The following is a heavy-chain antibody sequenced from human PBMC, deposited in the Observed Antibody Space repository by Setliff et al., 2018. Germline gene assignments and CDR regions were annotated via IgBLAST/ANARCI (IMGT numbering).Heavy chain of an antibody. J-gene: IGHJ2*01. CDR1: GGSFSDYW. CDR2: IHHSGST. Sequence: SQTLSLTCAVYGGSFSDYWWSWIRQLPGKGLEWIAEIHHSGSTNFHPSLKSRVAISVDPSKNQFYLNLWSVTAADTAVYFCARGTKTMVINYWYFDVWGRGTPVTVSS. V-gene: IGHV4-34*01. CDR3: ARGTKTMVINYWYFDV. D-gene: IGHD4-17*01.